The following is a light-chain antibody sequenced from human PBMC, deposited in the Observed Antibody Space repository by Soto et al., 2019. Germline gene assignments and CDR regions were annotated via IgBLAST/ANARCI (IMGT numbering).Light chain of an antibody. CDR3: QQYGTSPET. V-gene: IGKV3-20*01. J-gene: IGKJ1*01. CDR2: GAS. CDR1: QSVDSNY. Sequence: EIVLTQSPGTLSLSPGERATLSCRASQSVDSNYLAWYQQKPGQAPRLLIYGASRRATGIPGRFSGSGSGTDFTITISRLEPEDFAVYFCQQYGTSPETFGQGTKVEIK.